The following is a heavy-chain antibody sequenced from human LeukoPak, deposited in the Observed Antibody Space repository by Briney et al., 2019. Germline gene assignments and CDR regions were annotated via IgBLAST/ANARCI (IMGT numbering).Heavy chain of an antibody. Sequence: GGSLRLSCAASGFTFSTYSMNWVRQAPGKGLEWVSSISSSSSYIYYADSVKGRFTISRDNAKNSLYLQMNSLRAEDTAVYYCARDKAAARTVDYWGQGTLVTVSS. D-gene: IGHD6-13*01. CDR3: ARDKAAARTVDY. CDR2: ISSSSSYI. V-gene: IGHV3-21*01. J-gene: IGHJ4*02. CDR1: GFTFSTYS.